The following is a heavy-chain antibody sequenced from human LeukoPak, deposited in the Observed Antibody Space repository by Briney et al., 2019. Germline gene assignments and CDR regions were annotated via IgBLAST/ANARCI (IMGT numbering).Heavy chain of an antibody. CDR3: ARVKSRYFDWLLLGFDY. Sequence: YPSETLSLTCAVYGGSFSGYYWSWIRQPPGKGLEWIGEINHSGSTNYNPSLKSRVTISVDTTKNQFSLKLSSVTAADTAVYYCARVKSRYFDWLLLGFDYWGQGTLVTVSS. V-gene: IGHV4-34*01. J-gene: IGHJ4*02. D-gene: IGHD3-9*01. CDR1: GGSFSGYY. CDR2: INHSGST.